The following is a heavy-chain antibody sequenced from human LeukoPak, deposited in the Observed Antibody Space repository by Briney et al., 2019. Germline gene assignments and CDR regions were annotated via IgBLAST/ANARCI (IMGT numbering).Heavy chain of an antibody. V-gene: IGHV4-59*08. D-gene: IGHD3-10*01. Sequence: PSETLSLTCTVSGGSINSYYWSWIRQPPGKGLEWIGYIYYSGSTNYNPSLKSRVSISVDTSKNQFSLKLSSVTAADTAVYYCARHSGSGTYYNWFDPWGQGTLVTVSS. CDR2: IYYSGST. CDR1: GGSINSYY. CDR3: ARHSGSGTYYNWFDP. J-gene: IGHJ5*02.